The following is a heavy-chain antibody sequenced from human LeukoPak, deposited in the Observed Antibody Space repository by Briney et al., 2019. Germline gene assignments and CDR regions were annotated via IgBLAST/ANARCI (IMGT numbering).Heavy chain of an antibody. Sequence: PGGSLRLSCAASGFPFSDDWMNWVRQAPGKGLECVAIMAYDASFTYYADSVKGRFTISRDNSKSRLYLQMSSLTPDDTGVYFCARGGYSIYDSPPGDFWGLGTLVTVSS. J-gene: IGHJ4*02. D-gene: IGHD5/OR15-5a*01. CDR3: ARGGYSIYDSPPGDF. V-gene: IGHV3-30*03. CDR1: GFPFSDDW. CDR2: MAYDASFT.